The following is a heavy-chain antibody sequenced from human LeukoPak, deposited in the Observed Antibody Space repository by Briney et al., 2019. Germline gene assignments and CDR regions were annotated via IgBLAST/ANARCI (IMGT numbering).Heavy chain of an antibody. Sequence: ASVKISCKASGYTFTGYYMHWVRQAPGQGLEWMGIINPSGGSTSYAQKFQGRVTMTRDTSTSTVYMELSSLRSEDTAVYYCARGGHGGTFFDYWGQGTLVTVSS. J-gene: IGHJ4*02. CDR1: GYTFTGYY. D-gene: IGHD4-23*01. V-gene: IGHV1-46*01. CDR3: ARGGHGGTFFDY. CDR2: INPSGGST.